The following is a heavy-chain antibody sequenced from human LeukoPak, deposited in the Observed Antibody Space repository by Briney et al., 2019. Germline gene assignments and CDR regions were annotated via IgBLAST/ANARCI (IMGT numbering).Heavy chain of an antibody. CDR2: IYSGGST. CDR3: ARVAGNYYYYGMDV. Sequence: PGGSLRLSCAASGFTVSSNYMSWVRQAPGKGLEWVSVIYSGGSTYYANSVKGRFTISRDNSKNTLYLQTNSLRAEDTAVYYCARVAGNYYYYGMDVWGQGTTVTVSS. CDR1: GFTVSSNY. J-gene: IGHJ6*02. V-gene: IGHV3-53*01. D-gene: IGHD6-19*01.